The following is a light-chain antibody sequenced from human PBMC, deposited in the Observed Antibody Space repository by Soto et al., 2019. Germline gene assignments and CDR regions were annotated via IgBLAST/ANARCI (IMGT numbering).Light chain of an antibody. CDR1: QSVRSN. CDR2: VAS. Sequence: EIMMTQSPATLSASPGERATLSCRASQSVRSNLAWYQQKPGQAPRLLIYVASTRATGIPARFSGSGSGTEFTLSIGSLQSEDFAVYYCQQYNNWPPTFGQGTKVDIK. CDR3: QQYNNWPPT. V-gene: IGKV3-15*01. J-gene: IGKJ1*01.